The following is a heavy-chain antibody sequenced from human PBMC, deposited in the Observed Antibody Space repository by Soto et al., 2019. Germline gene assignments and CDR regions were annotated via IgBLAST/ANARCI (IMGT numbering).Heavy chain of an antibody. J-gene: IGHJ4*02. CDR3: AKDGVNYASLSRVDD. D-gene: IGHD2-2*01. V-gene: IGHV3-30*09. CDR2: ISYDGINA. Sequence: GGSLRLSCASSGFNFRTFTMHWVRQAPGKGLEWVAGISYDGINAYYADSVKGRFAISRDNSKNTVSLQINSLRPADTAAYYCAKDGVNYASLSRVDDCGQVPLVTASS. CDR1: GFNFRTFT.